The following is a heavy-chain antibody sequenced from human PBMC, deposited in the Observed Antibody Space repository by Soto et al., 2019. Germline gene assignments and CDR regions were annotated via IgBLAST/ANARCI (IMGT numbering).Heavy chain of an antibody. CDR1: GYTFTNYG. J-gene: IGHJ5*02. V-gene: IGHV1-18*01. Sequence: ASVKVSCKASGYTFTNYGISWVRQAPGQGLEWMGWISAYNGNTNYAQKLQGRVTMTTDTSTSTAYMELRSLRSDDTAVYYCAREVEYYDSSGYSGNWFDPWGQGTLVTVS. CDR3: AREVEYYDSSGYSGNWFDP. CDR2: ISAYNGNT. D-gene: IGHD3-22*01.